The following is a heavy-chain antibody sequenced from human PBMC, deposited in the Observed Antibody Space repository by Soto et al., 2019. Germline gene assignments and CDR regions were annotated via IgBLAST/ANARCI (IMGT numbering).Heavy chain of an antibody. J-gene: IGHJ4*02. CDR3: ARGFYGDFDY. CDR1: GGSISSYY. V-gene: IGHV4-59*01. CDR2: IYYSGST. D-gene: IGHD4-17*01. Sequence: QVQLQESGPGLVKPSETLSLTCTVSGGSISSYYWSWIRQPPGKGLEWIGYIYYSGSTNYNPSLKSRVTISVDTSKNQFSLKLSSVTAADMAVYYCARGFYGDFDYWGQGTLVTVSS.